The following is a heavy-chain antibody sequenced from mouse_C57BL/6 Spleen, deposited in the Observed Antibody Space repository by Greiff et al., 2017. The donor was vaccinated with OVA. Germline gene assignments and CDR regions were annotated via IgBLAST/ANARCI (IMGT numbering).Heavy chain of an antibody. J-gene: IGHJ4*01. CDR2: ISDGGSYT. Sequence: EVNLVESGGGLVKPGGSLKLSCAASGFTFSSYAMSWVRQTPEKRLEWVATISDGGSYTYYPDNVKGRFTISRDNAKNNLYLQMSHLKSEDTAMYYCARASYYSNPIYYAMDYWGQGTSVTVSS. CDR3: ARASYYSNPIYYAMDY. CDR1: GFTFSSYA. V-gene: IGHV5-4*03. D-gene: IGHD2-5*01.